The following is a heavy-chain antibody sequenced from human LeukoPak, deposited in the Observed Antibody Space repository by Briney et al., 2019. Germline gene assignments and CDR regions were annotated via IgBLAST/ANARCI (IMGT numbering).Heavy chain of an antibody. CDR3: ASSSYGGRGCPFCYMDV. D-gene: IGHD6-19*01. CDR2: IYFSGSS. J-gene: IGHJ6*03. V-gene: IGHV4-39*07. Sequence: SETLSLTCSASGDSISSSSYYWVWIRQPPGKGLEWIGNIYFSGSSYYNPSLRSRLTISVDTSKNQFSLKLSSVTAADTAVYYCASSSYGGRGCPFCYMDVWGKGTTVTVSS. CDR1: GDSISSSSYY.